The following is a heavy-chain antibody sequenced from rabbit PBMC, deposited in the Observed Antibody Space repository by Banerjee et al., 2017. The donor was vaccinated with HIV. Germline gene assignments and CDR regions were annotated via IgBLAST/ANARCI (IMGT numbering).Heavy chain of an antibody. Sequence: QSLEESGGDLVKPEGSLTLTCTASGFTFINNDYMCWVRQAPGKGLEWISCIAGDSSGFTYSATWAKGRFTCSKTSSTTVTLQMTSLTVADTATYFCARDTGTSFSSYGMDLWGQGTLVTVS. D-gene: IGHD7-1*01. CDR2: IAGDSSGFT. V-gene: IGHV1S40*01. CDR1: GFTFINNDY. CDR3: ARDTGTSFSSYGMDL. J-gene: IGHJ6*01.